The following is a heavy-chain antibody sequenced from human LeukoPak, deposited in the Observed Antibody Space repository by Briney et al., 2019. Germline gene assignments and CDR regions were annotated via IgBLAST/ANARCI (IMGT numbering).Heavy chain of an antibody. CDR3: ARGTYSWTIIDY. J-gene: IGHJ4*02. Sequence: GESLKISCNGSGYRFSTYLIGLVRPMPGKGLEWMGIMYLGDSDTRYGPSFQGQVTISADKSIATAYLQWSSLKASDTATYYCARGTYSWTIIDYWGQGTLVTVSS. CDR2: MYLGDSDT. D-gene: IGHD1-20*01. V-gene: IGHV5-51*01. CDR1: GYRFSTYL.